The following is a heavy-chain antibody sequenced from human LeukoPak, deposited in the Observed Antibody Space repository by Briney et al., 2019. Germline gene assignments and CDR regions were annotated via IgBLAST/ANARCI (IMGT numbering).Heavy chain of an antibody. CDR1: GFTFSSYG. J-gene: IGHJ3*02. CDR3: ARGVYAFDI. V-gene: IGHV3-30*03. CDR2: ISYDGSNK. Sequence: PGGSLRLSCAASGFTFSSYGIHWVRQAPGKGLEWVAVISYDGSNKYYADSVKGRFTISRDNSKNTLYLQMNSLRAEDTAVYYCARGVYAFDIWGQGTMVTVSS. D-gene: IGHD2-8*01.